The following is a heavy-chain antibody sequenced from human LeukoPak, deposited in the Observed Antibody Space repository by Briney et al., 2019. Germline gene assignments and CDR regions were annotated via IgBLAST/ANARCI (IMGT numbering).Heavy chain of an antibody. Sequence: PGGSLRLSCAASGFTFSSYEMNWVRQAPGKGLEWVSYISSSGNTIYYADSVKGRFTISRDNAKNSLYLQMNSLRAEDTAVYYCARDLDGYVDYWGQGTLVTVSS. CDR3: ARDLDGYVDY. V-gene: IGHV3-48*03. J-gene: IGHJ4*02. D-gene: IGHD5-24*01. CDR2: ISSSGNTI. CDR1: GFTFSSYE.